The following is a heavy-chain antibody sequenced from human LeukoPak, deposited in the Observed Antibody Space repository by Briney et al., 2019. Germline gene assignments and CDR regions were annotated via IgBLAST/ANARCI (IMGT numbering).Heavy chain of an antibody. J-gene: IGHJ4*02. V-gene: IGHV5-51*01. D-gene: IGHD5-24*01. CDR1: GYSFTSYW. Sequence: GESLKISCKGSGYSFTSYWIGCVRQMPGKRLELMGIIYTGDSDTRYSPSFQGQVTISADKTISTAYLQWSSLKASDSGIYYCVRRAGRRDGYNYADYWGQGTLVTVSS. CDR3: VRRAGRRDGYNYADY. CDR2: IYTGDSDT.